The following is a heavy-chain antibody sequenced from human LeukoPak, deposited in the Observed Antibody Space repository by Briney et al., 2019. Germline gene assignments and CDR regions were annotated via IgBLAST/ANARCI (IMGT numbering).Heavy chain of an antibody. J-gene: IGHJ4*02. V-gene: IGHV1-2*02. CDR2: INPNSGGT. CDR3: AREDSSGYLRGENYVDY. Sequence: GASVKVSCKASGYTFTDYYIHWVRQAPGQGLEWMGWINPNSGGTNYAQKFQGRVTMTRDTSISTAYMELSRLRSDDTAVYYCAREDSSGYLRGENYVDYWGQGTLVTVSS. D-gene: IGHD3-22*01. CDR1: GYTFTDYY.